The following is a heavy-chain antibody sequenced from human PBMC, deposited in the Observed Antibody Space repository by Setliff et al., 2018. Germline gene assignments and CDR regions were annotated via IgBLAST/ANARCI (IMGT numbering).Heavy chain of an antibody. CDR1: GYSFTSND. V-gene: IGHV1-8*03. D-gene: IGHD1-26*01. Sequence: ASVKVSCKASGYSFTSNDINWVRQATGHGPEWMGWLNPSSGNTGYAPKFQGRVTITRSTSLSTAYMALSSLRSEDTAIYYCARAHSGSDFHDPFDIWGQGTMVTVSS. J-gene: IGHJ3*02. CDR3: ARAHSGSDFHDPFDI. CDR2: LNPSSGNT.